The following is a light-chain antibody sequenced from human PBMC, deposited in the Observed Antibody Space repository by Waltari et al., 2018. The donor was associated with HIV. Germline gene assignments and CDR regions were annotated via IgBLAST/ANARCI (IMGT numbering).Light chain of an antibody. CDR2: EVD. J-gene: IGLJ2*01. CDR3: ASFTKDFTAV. V-gene: IGLV2-14*03. CDR1: ASDLGYNYS. Sequence: SVVTQPASVSGFPGQSLTFSCTGTASDLGYNYSVSWYQQHPDKVPKVILFEVDRRASRSPDRFSGSKSGDTASLTISDIRPEEEADYYCASFTKDFTAVFGGGTKVTV.